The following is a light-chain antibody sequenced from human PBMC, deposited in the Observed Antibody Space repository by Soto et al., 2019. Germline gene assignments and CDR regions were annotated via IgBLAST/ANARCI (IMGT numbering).Light chain of an antibody. V-gene: IGLV1-40*01. CDR2: ANN. Sequence: QSVLTQPPSVSGAPGQRVTISCTGSRSNIGGNYDVHWYQHLPGRAPKLLIFANNNRSSGVPDRFSGSKSGTSASLAIAGLQAEDEADYYCQSYDSSLSGYVFGTGTKLTVL. J-gene: IGLJ1*01. CDR3: QSYDSSLSGYV. CDR1: RSNIGGNYD.